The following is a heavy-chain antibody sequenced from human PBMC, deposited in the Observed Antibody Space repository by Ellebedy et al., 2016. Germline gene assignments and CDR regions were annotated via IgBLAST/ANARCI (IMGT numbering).Heavy chain of an antibody. Sequence: GGSLRLSCAASGFTVSSTYMSWVRQAPGKGLEWVALIYSGGSTYYADSVKGRFTISRDNSKNTLYLQMNSLRAEDTAVYYCAKDRDIVVVVAALFDYWGQGTLVTVSS. CDR2: IYSGGST. D-gene: IGHD2-15*01. CDR3: AKDRDIVVVVAALFDY. J-gene: IGHJ4*02. V-gene: IGHV3-66*01. CDR1: GFTVSSTY.